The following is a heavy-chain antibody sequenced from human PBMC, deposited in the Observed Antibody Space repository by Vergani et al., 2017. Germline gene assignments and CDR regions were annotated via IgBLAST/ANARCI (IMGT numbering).Heavy chain of an antibody. J-gene: IGHJ2*01. CDR3: VRLPRGPWNFDL. CDR1: GFTFGSFG. CDR2: IWYDGRNK. V-gene: IGHV3-33*01. Sequence: QVHLVESGGGVVQPGRSLRLSCAASGFTFGSFGMHWVRQAPGKGLEWVAVIWYDGRNKQYADSVKGRFTVSRDNSQSTLYLQMNSLRAEDTAVYYCVRLPRGPWNFDLWGRGTLITVSS.